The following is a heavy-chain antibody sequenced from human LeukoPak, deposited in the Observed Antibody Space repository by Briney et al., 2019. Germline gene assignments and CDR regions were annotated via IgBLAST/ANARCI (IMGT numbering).Heavy chain of an antibody. Sequence: PGGSLRLSCAASGFTFSIYSLTWVRQAPGKGLEWVSSISSSSTYIYYADSVRGRFTISRDNAKNSLYLQMNSLRAEDTAVYYCARTDCSGGSCRRAPFDPWGQGTLVTVSS. CDR3: ARTDCSGGSCRRAPFDP. D-gene: IGHD2-15*01. CDR2: ISSSSTYI. CDR1: GFTFSIYS. J-gene: IGHJ5*02. V-gene: IGHV3-21*01.